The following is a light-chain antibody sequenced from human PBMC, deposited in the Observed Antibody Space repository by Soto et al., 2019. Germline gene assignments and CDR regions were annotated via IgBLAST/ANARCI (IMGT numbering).Light chain of an antibody. CDR2: KAS. Sequence: DIQLTQSPSTLSASGGYTVTVTXRASQSISSWLAWYQQKPGKAPKLLIYKASTLKSGVPSRFSGSESGTEFTLTISSLQPDDFATYYCQHYNSYSEAFGQGTKVDIK. CDR1: QSISSW. J-gene: IGKJ1*01. V-gene: IGKV1-5*03. CDR3: QHYNSYSEA.